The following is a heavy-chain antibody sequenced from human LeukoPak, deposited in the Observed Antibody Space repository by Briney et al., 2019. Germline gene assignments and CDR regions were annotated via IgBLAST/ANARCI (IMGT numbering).Heavy chain of an antibody. CDR2: ISYDGSNK. J-gene: IGHJ4*02. CDR1: GFTFSSYA. CDR3: ARDQSVWEPYYFDY. D-gene: IGHD1-26*01. Sequence: GGSLRLSCAASGFTFSSYAMHWVRQAPGKGLEWVAVISYDGSNKYYADSVKGRFTISRDNSKNTLYLQMNSLRAEDTAVYYCARDQSVWEPYYFDYWGQGTLVTVSS. V-gene: IGHV3-30-3*01.